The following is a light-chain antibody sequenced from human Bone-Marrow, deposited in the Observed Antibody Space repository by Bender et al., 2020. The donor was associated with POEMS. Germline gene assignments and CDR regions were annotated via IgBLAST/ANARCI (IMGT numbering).Light chain of an antibody. CDR1: SSDVGGYDY. V-gene: IGLV2-14*03. J-gene: IGLJ1*01. Sequence: QSALTQPASVSGSPGQSISISCTGTSSDVGGYDYVSWYQQYPGKAPKLIIYDVTNRPPRVSSRFSGSKSGNTASLTISGLQPEDEADYYCSSYSASNTYVFGTGTQVTVL. CDR2: DVT. CDR3: SSYSASNTYV.